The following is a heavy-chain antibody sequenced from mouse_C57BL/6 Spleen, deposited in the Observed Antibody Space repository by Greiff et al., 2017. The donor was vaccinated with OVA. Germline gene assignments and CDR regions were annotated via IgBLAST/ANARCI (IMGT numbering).Heavy chain of an antibody. Sequence: QVQLQQPGAELVRPGSSVKLSCKASGYTFTSYWMHWVKQRPIQGLEWIGNIDPSDSETHSNQKFKVKATLTVDKSSSTAYMQLSSLTSEYSAVYYGARDEDYDGWDYYARDYWGQGTSVTVSS. CDR3: ARDEDYDGWDYYARDY. CDR1: GYTFTSYW. D-gene: IGHD2-4*01. J-gene: IGHJ4*01. V-gene: IGHV1-52*01. CDR2: IDPSDSET.